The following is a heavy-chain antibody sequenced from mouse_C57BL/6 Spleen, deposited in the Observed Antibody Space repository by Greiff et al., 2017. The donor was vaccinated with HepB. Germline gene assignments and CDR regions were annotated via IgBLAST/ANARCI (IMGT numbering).Heavy chain of an antibody. CDR1: GYTFTDYY. CDR2: INPNNGGT. J-gene: IGHJ2*01. D-gene: IGHD2-5*01. Sequence: EVQLQQSGPELVKPGASVKISCKASGYTFTDYYMNWVKQSHGKSLEWIGDINPNNGGTSYNQKFKGKATLTVDKSSSTAYMELRSLTSEDSAVYYCATYYSKGYYFDYWGQGTTLTVSS. V-gene: IGHV1-26*01. CDR3: ATYYSKGYYFDY.